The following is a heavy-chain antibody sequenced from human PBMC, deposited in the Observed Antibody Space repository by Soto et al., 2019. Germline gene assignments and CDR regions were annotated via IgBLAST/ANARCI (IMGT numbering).Heavy chain of an antibody. CDR1: GGSISSGDYY. V-gene: IGHV4-61*08. CDR3: ARQIRVAGTFDY. Sequence: SETLSLTCTVSGGSISSGDYYWSWIRQPPGKGLEWIGYIYYSGSTNYNPSLKSRVTVSVDTSKNQFSLKLSSVTAADTAVYYCARQIRVAGTFDYWGQGTLVTVSS. J-gene: IGHJ4*02. CDR2: IYYSGST. D-gene: IGHD6-19*01.